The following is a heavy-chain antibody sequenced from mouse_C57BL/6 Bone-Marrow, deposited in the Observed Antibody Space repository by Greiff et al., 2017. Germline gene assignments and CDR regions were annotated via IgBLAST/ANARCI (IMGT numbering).Heavy chain of an antibody. D-gene: IGHD2-5*01. CDR3: ARSYYSNYDGYFDV. J-gene: IGHJ1*03. CDR2: INPNNGGT. CDR1: GYTFTDYY. Sequence: EVMLQQSGPELVKPGASVKISCKASGYTFTDYYMNWVKQSHGKSLEWIGDINPNNGGTSYNQKFKGKATLTVDKSSSTAYMELRSLTSEDSAVYYCARSYYSNYDGYFDVWGTGTTVTVSA. V-gene: IGHV1-26*01.